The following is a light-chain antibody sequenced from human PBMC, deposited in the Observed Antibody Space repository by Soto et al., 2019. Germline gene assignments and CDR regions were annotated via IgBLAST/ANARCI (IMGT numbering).Light chain of an antibody. CDR3: QQSYSFPLT. Sequence: DIEMTQSPSSLSASVGDRVTITCRASQNINNYLNWYQQKPGKAPKFLIYTTSSLQSGVPSRFSGSESGTDFTLTISSLQPEDFATYYCQQSYSFPLTFGGGTKVDIK. CDR1: QNINNY. J-gene: IGKJ4*01. CDR2: TTS. V-gene: IGKV1-39*01.